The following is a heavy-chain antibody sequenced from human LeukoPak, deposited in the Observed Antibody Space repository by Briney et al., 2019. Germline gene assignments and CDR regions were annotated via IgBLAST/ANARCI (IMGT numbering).Heavy chain of an antibody. Sequence: GGSLRLSCAASGFTFSDYYMTWIRQAPGKGLEWVSYITSSSGYADHADSVKGRFTISRDNAKNSLYLQMNSLRAEDTAVYYCARGEGLMADYWGQGTLVTVSS. CDR1: GFTFSDYY. J-gene: IGHJ4*02. CDR2: ITSSSGYA. D-gene: IGHD2-8*01. CDR3: ARGEGLMADY. V-gene: IGHV3-11*05.